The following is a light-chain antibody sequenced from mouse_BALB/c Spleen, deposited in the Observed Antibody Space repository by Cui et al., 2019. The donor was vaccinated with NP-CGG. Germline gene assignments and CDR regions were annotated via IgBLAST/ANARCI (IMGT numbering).Light chain of an antibody. V-gene: IGLV1*01. CDR3: ALWYSNHWV. CDR1: TGAVTSSNY. J-gene: IGLJ1*01. CDR2: GTN. Sequence: VVNQESPLTTSPGETVTLTCRSSTGAVTSSNYANWVQEKPDHLFTGLIGGTNNRAPGVPARFSGSLIGDKAALTITGAQTDDEAIYFCALWYSNHWVFGGGTKLTVL.